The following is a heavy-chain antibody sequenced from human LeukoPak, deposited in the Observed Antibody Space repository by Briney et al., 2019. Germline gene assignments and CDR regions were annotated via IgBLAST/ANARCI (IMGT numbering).Heavy chain of an antibody. CDR2: VYYTGST. J-gene: IGHJ6*03. CDR3: ARGNMGYSGFLKYYYYYYMDV. Sequence: SETLSLTCTVSGGSITNHYWSWIRQPPGKGLEWIGYVYYTGSTNYNPSLKSRVTISVDTSKNQFSLKLSSVTAADTAVYYCARGNMGYSGFLKYYYYYYMDVWGKGTTVTVSS. D-gene: IGHD5-12*01. CDR1: GGSITNHY. V-gene: IGHV4-59*11.